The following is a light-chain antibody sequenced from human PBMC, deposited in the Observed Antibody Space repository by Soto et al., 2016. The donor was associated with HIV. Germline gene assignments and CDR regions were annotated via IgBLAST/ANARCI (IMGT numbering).Light chain of an antibody. CDR2: DDT. CDR3: QVWDNTSDHYV. Sequence: YELTQPPSVSVAPGKTATITCGGQNIGSKSVHWYQQKPGQAPVLVVYDDTDRPSGIPERFSGSNFGNTATLTIDRVEAGDEADYYCQVWDNTSDHYVFGTGTKVTVL. J-gene: IGLJ1*01. V-gene: IGLV3-21*03. CDR1: NIGSKS.